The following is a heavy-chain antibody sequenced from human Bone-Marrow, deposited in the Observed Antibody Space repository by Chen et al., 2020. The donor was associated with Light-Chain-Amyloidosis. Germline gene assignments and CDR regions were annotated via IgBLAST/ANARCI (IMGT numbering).Heavy chain of an antibody. CDR1: GFTFSSYA. J-gene: IGHJ3*02. V-gene: IGHV3-23*04. CDR3: AKWGPYYYDSSGYYDTDAFDI. D-gene: IGHD3-22*01. Sequence: EVQLVESGGGLVQPGGSLRLSCAASGFTFSSYAMSWVRQAPGKGLEWVSAISGSGGSTYYADSVKGRFTISRDNSKNTLYLQMNSLRAEDTAVYYCAKWGPYYYDSSGYYDTDAFDICGQGTMVTVSS. CDR2: ISGSGGST.